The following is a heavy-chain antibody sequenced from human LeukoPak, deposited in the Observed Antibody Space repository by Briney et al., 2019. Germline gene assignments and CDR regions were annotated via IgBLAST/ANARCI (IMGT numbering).Heavy chain of an antibody. CDR1: GGTFSSYT. V-gene: IGHV1-69*02. CDR3: ASPPINNYDSSGYYPY. D-gene: IGHD3-22*01. CDR2: IIPILGIA. Sequence: ASVKVSCKASGGTFSSYTISWVRQAPGQGLEWMGRIIPILGIANYAQKFQGRVTITADESTSTAYMELSSLRSEDTAVYYCASPPINNYDSSGYYPYWGQGTLVTVSS. J-gene: IGHJ4*02.